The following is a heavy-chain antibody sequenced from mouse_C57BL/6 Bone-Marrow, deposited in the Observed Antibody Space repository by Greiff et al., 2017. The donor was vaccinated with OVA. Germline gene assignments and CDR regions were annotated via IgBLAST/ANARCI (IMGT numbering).Heavy chain of an antibody. D-gene: IGHD1-1*01. V-gene: IGHV5-9*01. Sequence: EVKLMESGGGLVKPGGSLKLSCAASGFTFSSYTMSWVRQTPEKRLEWVATLSGGGGNTYYPDSVKGRFTISRDNAKNTLYLQMSSLRSEDTALYYCARRDYYGPTFAMDYWGQGTSVTVSS. CDR2: LSGGGGNT. CDR3: ARRDYYGPTFAMDY. CDR1: GFTFSSYT. J-gene: IGHJ4*01.